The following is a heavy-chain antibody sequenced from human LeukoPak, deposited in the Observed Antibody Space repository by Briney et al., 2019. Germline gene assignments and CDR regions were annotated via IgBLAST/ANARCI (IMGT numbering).Heavy chain of an antibody. D-gene: IGHD3-22*01. V-gene: IGHV3-33*01. CDR2: IWYDGSNK. CDR1: GLTFSSYA. CDR3: ARDYYDISGYFPDDFDI. J-gene: IGHJ3*02. Sequence: GGSLRLSCAASGLTFSSYAMHWVRQAPGKGLEWVAVIWYDGSNKYYIDSVEGRFTISRDNSKNTLYLQMNSLRAEDTAVYYCARDYYDISGYFPDDFDIWGQGTMVTVSS.